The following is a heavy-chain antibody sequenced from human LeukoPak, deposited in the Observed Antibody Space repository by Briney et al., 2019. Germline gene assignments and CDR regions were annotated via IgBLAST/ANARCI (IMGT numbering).Heavy chain of an antibody. CDR2: ISAYNGNT. CDR3: ARDSWVYGSGTSPNDY. Sequence: GASVKVSCKASGYTFTSYGISWVRQAPGQGLEWMGWISAYNGNTNYAQKLQGRVTMTTDTSTSTAYMELRSLRSDDTAVYYCARDSWVYGSGTSPNDYWGQGTLVTVSS. V-gene: IGHV1-18*01. D-gene: IGHD3-10*01. CDR1: GYTFTSYG. J-gene: IGHJ4*02.